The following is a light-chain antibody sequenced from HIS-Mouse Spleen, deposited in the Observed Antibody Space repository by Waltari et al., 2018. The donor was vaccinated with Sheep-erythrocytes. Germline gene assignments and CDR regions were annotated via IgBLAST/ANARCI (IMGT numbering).Light chain of an antibody. Sequence: SYVLTQPPSVSVAPGPTARMTRGGNNLGSKSVHWYQQQPGQAPVLVVYDDRDRPPGIPERFSGSNSGNTATLTISRVEAGDEADYYCQVWDSSSDHVVFGGGTKLTVL. CDR3: QVWDSSSDHVV. CDR2: DDR. J-gene: IGLJ2*01. CDR1: NLGSKS. V-gene: IGLV3-21*02.